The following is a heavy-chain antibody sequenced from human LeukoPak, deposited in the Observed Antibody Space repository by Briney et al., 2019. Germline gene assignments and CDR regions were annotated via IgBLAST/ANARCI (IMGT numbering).Heavy chain of an antibody. CDR3: ARGPDRDSEMTVVVTSRNYFDY. CDR2: INHSGST. J-gene: IGHJ4*02. D-gene: IGHD3-22*01. Sequence: SETLSLTCTVSGGSISSYYWSWIRQPPGKGLEWIGEINHSGSTNYNPSLKSRVTISVDTSKNQFSLKLSSVTAADTAVYYCARGPDRDSEMTVVVTSRNYFDYWGQGTLVTVSS. V-gene: IGHV4-34*01. CDR1: GGSISSYY.